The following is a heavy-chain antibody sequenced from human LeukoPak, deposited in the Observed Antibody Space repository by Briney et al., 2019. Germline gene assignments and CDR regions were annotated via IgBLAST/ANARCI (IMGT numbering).Heavy chain of an antibody. J-gene: IGHJ4*02. D-gene: IGHD6-19*01. CDR1: GGTISNHA. CDR2: IIPGVGTP. Sequence: SVKVSCKVSGGTISNHAISWVRQAPGQGPEWMGGIIPGVGTPSYPQKSQGRVTIITDESTNTAYMELSGLSSEDTAVYYCARGGAQEYRSGWLVGNLDYWGQGTLVTVSS. V-gene: IGHV1-69*05. CDR3: ARGGAQEYRSGWLVGNLDY.